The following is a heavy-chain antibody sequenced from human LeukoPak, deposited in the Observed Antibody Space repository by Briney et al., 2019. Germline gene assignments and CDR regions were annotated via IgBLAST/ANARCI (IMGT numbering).Heavy chain of an antibody. CDR1: GFPVSSNY. CDR3: TITEYGSGSYADY. V-gene: IGHV3-53*01. CDR2: IYSGGST. Sequence: GGSLRLSCAASGFPVSSNYMSWVRQAAGKGLEWVSVIYSGGSTYYADSVKGRFTISRDNSRKTLYLQMSSLRAEDTAVYYCTITEYGSGSYADYWGQGTLVTVSS. J-gene: IGHJ4*02. D-gene: IGHD3-10*01.